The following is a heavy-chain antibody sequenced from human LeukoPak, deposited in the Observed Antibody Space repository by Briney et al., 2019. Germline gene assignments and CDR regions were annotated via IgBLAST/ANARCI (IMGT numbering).Heavy chain of an antibody. CDR1: GYTFTGYY. Sequence: GASVKVSCKTSGYTFTGYYIHWVRQAPGQGLEWMGWIRPNSGGTKYAQKFQDRVSMTRDTSISTAYMQLSRLRSDDTAVYFCARSPHILTGENFDYWGQGTLLTVSS. CDR3: ARSPHILTGENFDY. CDR2: IRPNSGGT. V-gene: IGHV1-2*02. D-gene: IGHD3-9*01. J-gene: IGHJ4*02.